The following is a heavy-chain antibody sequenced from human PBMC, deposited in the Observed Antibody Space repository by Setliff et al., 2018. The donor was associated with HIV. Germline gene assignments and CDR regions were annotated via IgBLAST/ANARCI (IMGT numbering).Heavy chain of an antibody. D-gene: IGHD6-13*01. CDR2: IYHGGST. J-gene: IGHJ3*02. Sequence: PGGSLRLSCAASGFTVSSNYMSWVRQAPGKGLEWVSLIYHGGSTYYADSVKGRFTISRDSSKNTLYLQMNSLRAEETAVYYCARATRTPYSSSWSIPGAFDIWGQGTMVTVSS. V-gene: IGHV3-53*01. CDR1: GFTVSSNY. CDR3: ARATRTPYSSSWSIPGAFDI.